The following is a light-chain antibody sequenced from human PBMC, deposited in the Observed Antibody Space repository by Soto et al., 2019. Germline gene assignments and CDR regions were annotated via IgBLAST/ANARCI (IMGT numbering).Light chain of an antibody. CDR2: KAS. Sequence: DIQMTQSPSTLSGSVGDRVTITCRASQTISSWLAWYQQKPGKAPKLLIYKASTLKSGVPSRFNGSGSGTEFNLTISSLQSDDFASYYCQHYNSYSEAFGQGTKVELK. CDR1: QTISSW. J-gene: IGKJ1*01. CDR3: QHYNSYSEA. V-gene: IGKV1-5*03.